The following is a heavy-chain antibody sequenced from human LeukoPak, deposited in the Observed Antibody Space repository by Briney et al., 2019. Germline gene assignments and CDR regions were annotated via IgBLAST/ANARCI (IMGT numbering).Heavy chain of an antibody. D-gene: IGHD1-26*01. Sequence: PGGSLRLSCAASGFTFSSYAMHWVRQAPGKGLEYVSAISGSGGSTYYANSVKGRFTISRDNSKNTLYLQMGSLRAEDMAVCYCARDQRGSYSGDYFDYWGQGDLVTVSS. CDR3: ARDQRGSYSGDYFDY. V-gene: IGHV3-64*01. CDR1: GFTFSSYA. J-gene: IGHJ4*02. CDR2: ISGSGGST.